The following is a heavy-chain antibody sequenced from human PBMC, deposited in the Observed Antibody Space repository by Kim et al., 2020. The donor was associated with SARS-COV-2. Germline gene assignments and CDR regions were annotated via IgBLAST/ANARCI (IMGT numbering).Heavy chain of an antibody. J-gene: IGHJ3*02. Sequence: SETLSLTCTVSGGSISSYYWSWIRQPPGKGLEWIGYIYYSGSTNYNPSLKSRVTISVDTSKNQFSLKLSSVTAADTAVYYCASYCSGGSCYYAFDIWGQGTMVTVSS. CDR2: IYYSGST. D-gene: IGHD2-15*01. CDR1: GGSISSYY. V-gene: IGHV4-59*13. CDR3: ASYCSGGSCYYAFDI.